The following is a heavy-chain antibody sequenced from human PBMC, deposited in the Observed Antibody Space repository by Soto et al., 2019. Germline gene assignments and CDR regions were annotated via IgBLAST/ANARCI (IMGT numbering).Heavy chain of an antibody. D-gene: IGHD3-16*02. V-gene: IGHV3-21*01. CDR2: ISSSSSYI. CDR3: ARDYDYIWGSYRYTGIDY. CDR1: GFTFSSYS. J-gene: IGHJ4*02. Sequence: GGSLRLSCAASGFTFSSYSMNWVRQAPGKGLEWVSSISSSSSYIYYADSVKGRFTISRDNAKNSLYLQMNSLRAEDTAVYYCARDYDYIWGSYRYTGIDYWGQGTLVTVSS.